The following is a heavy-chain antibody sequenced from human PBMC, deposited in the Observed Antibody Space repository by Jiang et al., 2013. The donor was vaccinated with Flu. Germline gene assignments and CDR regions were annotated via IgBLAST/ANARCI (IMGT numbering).Heavy chain of an antibody. CDR2: IDWNDXK. CDR3: ARQVLGGFADY. Sequence: KPTQTLTLTCTFSGFSLSTSGMRVSWIRQPPGKALEWLARIDWNDXKFYSTSLNTRLTISKDTSKNQVVLTMTNMDPVDTVTYYCARQVLGGFADYWGQGTLVTVSS. V-gene: IGHV2-70*04. D-gene: IGHD2-15*01. CDR1: GFSLSTSGMR. J-gene: IGHJ4*02.